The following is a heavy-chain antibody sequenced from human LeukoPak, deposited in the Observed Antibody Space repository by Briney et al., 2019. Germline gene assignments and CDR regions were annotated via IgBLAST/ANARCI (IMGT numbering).Heavy chain of an antibody. D-gene: IGHD6-19*01. CDR1: GFTFSRDW. J-gene: IGHJ4*02. V-gene: IGHV3-7*01. CDR3: ARENGIAVAGYYFDY. Sequence: GGSLRLSCAAAGFTFSRDWMSWVRQAPGKGLEGVVNIKEDASEEYYVVSVKGRFTISRDNAKNSLYLQMNILRAEDTAVYYCARENGIAVAGYYFDYWGQGTLVTVSS. CDR2: IKEDASEE.